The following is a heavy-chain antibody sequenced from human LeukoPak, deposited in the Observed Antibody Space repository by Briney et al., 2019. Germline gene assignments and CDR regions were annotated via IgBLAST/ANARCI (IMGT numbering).Heavy chain of an antibody. J-gene: IGHJ3*02. CDR3: AREISSSWYVGAFDI. CDR1: GFTVSSNS. Sequence: GGSLRLSCTVSGFTVSSNSMSWVRQAPGKGLEWVSFIYSDNTHYSDSVKGRFTISRDNSKNTLYLQMNSLRAEDTAVYYCAREISSSWYVGAFDIWGQGTMVTVSS. D-gene: IGHD6-13*01. CDR2: IYSDNT. V-gene: IGHV3-53*01.